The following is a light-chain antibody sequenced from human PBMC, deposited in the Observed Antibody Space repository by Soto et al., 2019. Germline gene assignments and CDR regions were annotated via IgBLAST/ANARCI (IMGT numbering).Light chain of an antibody. CDR2: RAS. V-gene: IGKV1-5*03. CDR1: EKISSW. J-gene: IGKJ4*01. Sequence: DIQMTQSPSTLSASVGDRITITCRASEKISSWLAWYQQKPGRAPKLLIYRASKLESGIPSRFSGSGSGTEFTLTISSLQPDDFATYYCQQYNSYSPVLTFGGGTKVDIK. CDR3: QQYNSYSPVLT.